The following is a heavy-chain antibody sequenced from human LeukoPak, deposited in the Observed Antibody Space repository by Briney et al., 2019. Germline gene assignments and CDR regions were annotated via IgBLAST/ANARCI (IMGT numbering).Heavy chain of an antibody. D-gene: IGHD1-26*01. CDR2: ISGSGGGT. Sequence: GGSLRLSCAASGFTFISYAMTWVRQAPGKGLEWVSSISGSGGGTYYADSVKGRFTISRDDSKNTLYLQIKSPRAEDTAVYYCAKVYGGATIDASDIWGQGTMVSVTS. CDR1: GFTFISYA. J-gene: IGHJ3*02. CDR3: AKVYGGATIDASDI. V-gene: IGHV3-23*01.